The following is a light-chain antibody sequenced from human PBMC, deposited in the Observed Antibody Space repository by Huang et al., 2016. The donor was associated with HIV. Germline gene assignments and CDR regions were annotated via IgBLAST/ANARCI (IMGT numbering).Light chain of an antibody. CDR3: QQRSHWPLT. J-gene: IGKJ4*01. V-gene: IGKV3-11*01. CDR2: DGS. CDR1: QLIDNY. Sequence: EIVLTQSPATLSLSPGERATLSCRASQLIDNYLAWYKPKVGQAPRCLIYDGSNRATGIPARFSGSESGADFTLTIDSLESEDFAVYFCQQRSHWPLTFGGGSKVEI.